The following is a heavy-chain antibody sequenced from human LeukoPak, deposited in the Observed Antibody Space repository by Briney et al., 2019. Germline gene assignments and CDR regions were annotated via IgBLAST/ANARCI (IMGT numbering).Heavy chain of an antibody. CDR3: AKGRSGWYEGYFDY. V-gene: IGHV3-23*01. D-gene: IGHD6-19*01. CDR1: GFTFSSYA. J-gene: IGHJ4*02. CDR2: ISGSGGST. Sequence: GGSLRLSCAASGFTFSSYAMSRVRQAPGKGLEWVSAISGSGGSTYYADSVKGRFTISRDNSKNTLYLQMNSLRAEDTAVYYCAKGRSGWYEGYFDYWGQGTLVTVSS.